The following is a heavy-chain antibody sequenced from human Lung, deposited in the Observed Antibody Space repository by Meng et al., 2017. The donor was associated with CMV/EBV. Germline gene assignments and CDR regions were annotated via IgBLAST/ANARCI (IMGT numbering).Heavy chain of an antibody. D-gene: IGHD6-6*01. CDR3: ARRLSSIAAHNWFDP. CDR2: IYHSGST. V-gene: IGHV4-4*02. CDR1: GGSISSSNW. Sequence: SETXSLXCAVSGGSISSSNWWSWVRQPPGKGLEWIGEIYHSGSTNYNPSLKSRVTISVDKSKNQFSLKLSFVTAADTAVYYCARRLSSIAAHNWFDPLGQGXLVTVSS. J-gene: IGHJ5*02.